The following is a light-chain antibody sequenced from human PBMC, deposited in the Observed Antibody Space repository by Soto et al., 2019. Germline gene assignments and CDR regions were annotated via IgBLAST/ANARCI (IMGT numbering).Light chain of an antibody. CDR2: DAS. CDR1: QSLGNNY. Sequence: EIVLTQTPGTLSLSPGERATLSCRASQSLGNNYLAWYQRKPGQAPRLLIYDASSRATDIPDRFSGSGAGPDFTLTISRLEPEDSAVYYSQQYGTLITFGQGTRLEIK. CDR3: QQYGTLIT. J-gene: IGKJ5*01. V-gene: IGKV3-20*01.